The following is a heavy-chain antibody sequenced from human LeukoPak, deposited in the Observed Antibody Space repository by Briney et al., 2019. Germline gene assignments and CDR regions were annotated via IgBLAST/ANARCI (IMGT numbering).Heavy chain of an antibody. V-gene: IGHV5-51*01. D-gene: IGHD2-2*01. CDR1: GYSSTSYW. Sequence: GESLKISCKGSGYSSTSYWIGWVRQMPGKGLEWMGIIYPCDSDTRYSPSFQGQVTISADKSISTAYLQWSSLKASDTAMYYCARLLPAAEYNWFDPWGQGTLVTVSS. CDR2: IYPCDSDT. J-gene: IGHJ5*02. CDR3: ARLLPAAEYNWFDP.